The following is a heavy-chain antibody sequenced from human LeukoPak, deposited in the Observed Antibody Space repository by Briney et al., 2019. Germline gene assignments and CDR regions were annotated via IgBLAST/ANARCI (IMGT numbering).Heavy chain of an antibody. CDR2: MYQDGSEK. J-gene: IGHJ4*02. D-gene: IGHD2-15*01. CDR3: ARGYCSGGSCSKFDY. CDR1: GFIFSSYW. Sequence: PGGSLRLSCAASGFIFSSYWVTWVRQAPGKGLEWVANMYQDGSEKYYVDSVKGRFTISRDNSKNTLYLQMNSLRAEDTAVYYCARGYCSGGSCSKFDYWGQGTLVTVSS. V-gene: IGHV3-7*03.